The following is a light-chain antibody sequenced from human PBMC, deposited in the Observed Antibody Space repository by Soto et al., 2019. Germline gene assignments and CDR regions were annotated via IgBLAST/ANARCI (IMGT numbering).Light chain of an antibody. V-gene: IGKV3-20*01. J-gene: IGKJ2*01. Sequence: ETVLTQSPGTVSLSPGERATLSCTTSQNVRSNYLAWYQQKPGQAPRLLIYGVFNRATGIPDRFSGSGSGTDFTLTISGLEPEDSAVYYCQHYDGSPRTFGQGTKLVI. CDR3: QHYDGSPRT. CDR2: GVF. CDR1: QNVRSNY.